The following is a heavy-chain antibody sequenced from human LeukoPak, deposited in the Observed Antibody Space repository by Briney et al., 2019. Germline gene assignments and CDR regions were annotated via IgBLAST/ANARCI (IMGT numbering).Heavy chain of an antibody. CDR3: ARDYYDFWSGYTDAFDI. Sequence: PGVSLRLSCAASGFTFSSYSMNWVRQAPGKGLEWVSSISSSSSYIYYADSVKGRFTISRDNAKNSLYLQMNSLRAEDTAVYYCARDYYDFWSGYTDAFDIWGQGTMVTVSS. CDR2: ISSSSSYI. CDR1: GFTFSSYS. D-gene: IGHD3-3*01. V-gene: IGHV3-21*01. J-gene: IGHJ3*02.